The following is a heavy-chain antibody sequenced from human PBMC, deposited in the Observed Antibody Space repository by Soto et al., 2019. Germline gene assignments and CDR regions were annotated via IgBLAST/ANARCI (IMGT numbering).Heavy chain of an antibody. CDR3: ARVPEALHSSSWYVGDHGFDY. V-gene: IGHV1-18*01. Sequence: QVQLVQSGAEVKKPGASVKVSCKASGYTFTSYGISWVRQAPGQGLEWMGWISAYNGNTNYAQKLQGRVTMTTDTSTSTAYMELRSLRSDDTAVYYCARVPEALHSSSWYVGDHGFDYWGQGTLVTVSS. J-gene: IGHJ4*02. CDR2: ISAYNGNT. D-gene: IGHD6-13*01. CDR1: GYTFTSYG.